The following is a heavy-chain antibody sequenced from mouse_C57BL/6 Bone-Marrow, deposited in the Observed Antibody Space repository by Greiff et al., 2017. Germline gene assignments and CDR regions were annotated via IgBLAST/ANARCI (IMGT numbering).Heavy chain of an antibody. Sequence: EVKVEESGRDLVKPGGSLKLSCAASGFTFSSYGMSWVRQTPDKRLEWVATISSGGSYTYYPDSVKGRFTISRDNATNTLYLQLSSLKSEDTAMYYCARREYGSSSYDAMDYWGQGTTVTVSS. CDR2: ISSGGSYT. V-gene: IGHV5-6*02. CDR3: ARREYGSSSYDAMDY. J-gene: IGHJ4*01. CDR1: GFTFSSYG. D-gene: IGHD1-1*01.